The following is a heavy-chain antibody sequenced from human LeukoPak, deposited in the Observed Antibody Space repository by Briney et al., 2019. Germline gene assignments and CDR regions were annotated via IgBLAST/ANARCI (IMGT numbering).Heavy chain of an antibody. CDR1: GFTFNSYA. CDR3: AKDSSNIMGARLDY. D-gene: IGHD1-26*01. J-gene: IGHJ4*02. CDR2: ISISGGST. V-gene: IGHV3-23*01. Sequence: GGSLRLSCAASGFTFNSYAMSWVRQAPGRGLEWVSGISISGGSTYYADSVKGRFTISRDNSKITLFLQMNSLRAEDTAVYYCAKDSSNIMGARLDYWGQGTLVTVSS.